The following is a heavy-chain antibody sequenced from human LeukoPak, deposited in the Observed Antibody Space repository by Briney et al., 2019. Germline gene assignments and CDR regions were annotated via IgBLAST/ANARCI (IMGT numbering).Heavy chain of an antibody. D-gene: IGHD2-15*01. CDR1: GGSISSYY. CDR2: IYYSGST. V-gene: IGHV4-59*01. Sequence: SETLSLTCTVSGGSISSYYWSWIRQPPGKGLEWIGYIYYSGSTNYNPSLKSRVTISVDTSKNQFSLKLSSVTAADTAVYYCARLGYCSGGSYYRQLDYWGQGTLVTVSS. J-gene: IGHJ4*02. CDR3: ARLGYCSGGSYYRQLDY.